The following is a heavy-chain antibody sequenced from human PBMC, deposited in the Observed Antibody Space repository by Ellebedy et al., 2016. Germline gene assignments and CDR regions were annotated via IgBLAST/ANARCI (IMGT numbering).Heavy chain of an antibody. CDR1: GFTFSNYA. D-gene: IGHD5-24*01. Sequence: GESLKISXVASGFTFSNYAIHWVRQTPGQGLDWVASLSYDGSHKYYADSVKGRFTISRDNSRNTVSLQMNSLRGDDMAVYYCATVDGYWGQGTLVTVSS. CDR2: LSYDGSHK. V-gene: IGHV3-30-3*01. J-gene: IGHJ4*02. CDR3: ATVDGY.